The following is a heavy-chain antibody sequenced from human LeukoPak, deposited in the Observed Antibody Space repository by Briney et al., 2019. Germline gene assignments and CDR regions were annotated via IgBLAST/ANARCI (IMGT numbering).Heavy chain of an antibody. Sequence: ASVKVSCKASGYTFSNYYMHWVRQAPGQGLEWMGWINPNSGGTNYAQKFQGRVTMTRGTSISTAYMELSGLRSDDTAVYYCARQNGYNPDYWGPGTLVTVAS. CDR3: ARQNGYNPDY. CDR2: INPNSGGT. CDR1: GYTFSNYY. V-gene: IGHV1-2*02. D-gene: IGHD5-24*01. J-gene: IGHJ4*02.